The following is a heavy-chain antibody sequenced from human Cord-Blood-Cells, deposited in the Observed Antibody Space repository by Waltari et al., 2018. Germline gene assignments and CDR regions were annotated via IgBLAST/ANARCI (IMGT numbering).Heavy chain of an antibody. V-gene: IGHV1-2*02. D-gene: IGHD6-13*01. Sequence: QVQLVQPGAEVKKPGAPVKVSCKASGYTFTGHYMTWVRQARGQGLEWMGWINPNSGGTNYAQKFQGRVTMTRDTSISTAYMELSRLRSDDTAVYYCARGRDSSSWPHGVTFDYWGQGTLVTVSS. CDR2: INPNSGGT. CDR3: ARGRDSSSWPHGVTFDY. J-gene: IGHJ4*02. CDR1: GYTFTGHY.